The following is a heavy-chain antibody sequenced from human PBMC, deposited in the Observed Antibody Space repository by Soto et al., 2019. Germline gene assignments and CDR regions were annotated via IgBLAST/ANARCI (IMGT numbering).Heavy chain of an antibody. D-gene: IGHD5-18*01. V-gene: IGHV3-23*01. CDR1: GFTFSSYA. CDR2: ISGSGGST. Sequence: GVLRLSCAASGFTFSSYAMSWVRQAPGKGLEWVSAISGSGGSTYYADSVKGRFTISRDNSKNTLYLQMNSLRAEDTAVYYCAKVQYTPGAFDIWGQGTMVTVSS. CDR3: AKVQYTPGAFDI. J-gene: IGHJ3*02.